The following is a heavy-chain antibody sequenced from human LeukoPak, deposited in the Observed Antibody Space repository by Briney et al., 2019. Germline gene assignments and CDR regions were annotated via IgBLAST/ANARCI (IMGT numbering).Heavy chain of an antibody. D-gene: IGHD3-10*01. CDR3: ARRKGLLWFGELFY. CDR1: GYTFTGYY. CDR2: INPNRGGT. V-gene: IGHV1-2*02. Sequence: ASVKVSCKASGYTFTGYYMHCVRQPPGQGLEWMGWINPNRGGTNYAEKFEGRVTMTRDTSISTAYMELSRLRSDDTAVYYCARRKGLLWFGELFYWGQGTLVTVSS. J-gene: IGHJ4*02.